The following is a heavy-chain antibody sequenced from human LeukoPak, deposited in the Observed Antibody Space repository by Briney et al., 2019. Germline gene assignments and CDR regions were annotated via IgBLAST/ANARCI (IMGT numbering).Heavy chain of an antibody. CDR3: ATSGGWPMVRAMSLKMDY. CDR2: IIPILGMT. J-gene: IGHJ4*02. CDR1: GGSLSTYI. D-gene: IGHD3-10*01. V-gene: IGHV1-69*02. Sequence: ASVKVSCKASGGSLSTYIITWVRQAPGQGLEWMGRIIPILGMTIYGQKFQARVTFTADKSTGTAYMELNSLTSEDTAVYYCATSGGWPMVRAMSLKMDYWGQGTLVTVSS.